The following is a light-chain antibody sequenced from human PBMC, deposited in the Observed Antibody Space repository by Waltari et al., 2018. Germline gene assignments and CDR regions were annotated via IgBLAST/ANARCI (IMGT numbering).Light chain of an antibody. CDR1: SSNSGAGHD. CDR2: GKS. J-gene: IGLJ2*01. Sequence: SVLTQPPSASGAPGQRVTIPCTGSSSNSGAGHDVHWYQQLPGTAPKLLTYGKSNRPSGVPDRFSGSKSGTSASLAITGLPAEDEADYYCQSYDSSLSGYVVFGGGTKLTVL. V-gene: IGLV1-40*01. CDR3: QSYDSSLSGYVV.